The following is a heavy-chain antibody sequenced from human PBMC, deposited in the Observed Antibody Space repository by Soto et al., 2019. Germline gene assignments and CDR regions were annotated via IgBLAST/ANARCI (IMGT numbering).Heavy chain of an antibody. CDR2: INPSGGST. Sequence: GASVKVSCKASGYTFTSYYMHCVRQAPGQGLEWMGIINPSGGSTSYAQKFQGRVTMTRDTSTSTVYMELSSLRSEDTAVYYCATYYDFWSGPPNYGMDVWGQGTTVTVSS. D-gene: IGHD3-3*01. J-gene: IGHJ6*02. CDR3: ATYYDFWSGPPNYGMDV. CDR1: GYTFTSYY. V-gene: IGHV1-46*01.